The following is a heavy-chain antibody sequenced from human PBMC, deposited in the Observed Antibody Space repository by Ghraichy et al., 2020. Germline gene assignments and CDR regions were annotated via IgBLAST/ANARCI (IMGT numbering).Heavy chain of an antibody. J-gene: IGHJ4*02. D-gene: IGHD1-14*01. CDR3: ARFRGSSHLSEDLDY. CDR1: GFTFSSYW. CDR2: IKHDASET. V-gene: IGHV3-7*01. Sequence: TCVASGFTFSSYWMSWVRQAPGKGLEWVANIKHDASETSFVDSVKGRFTISRDNAKNSLYLQMNSLRAEDTALYYCARFRGSSHLSEDLDYWGQGTLVIVSS.